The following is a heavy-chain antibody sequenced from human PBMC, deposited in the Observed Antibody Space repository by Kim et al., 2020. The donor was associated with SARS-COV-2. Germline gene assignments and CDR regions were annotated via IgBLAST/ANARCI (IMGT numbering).Heavy chain of an antibody. D-gene: IGHD3-3*01. CDR3: ARDGDFWSGYHPHFDY. J-gene: IGHJ4*02. Sequence: GGSLRLSCAASGFTFSSYGMHWVRQAPGKGLEWVAVIWYDGSNKYYADSVKGRFTISRDNSKNTLYLQMNSLRAEDTAVYYCARDGDFWSGYHPHFDYWGQEPLVTVSS. CDR2: IWYDGSNK. V-gene: IGHV3-33*01. CDR1: GFTFSSYG.